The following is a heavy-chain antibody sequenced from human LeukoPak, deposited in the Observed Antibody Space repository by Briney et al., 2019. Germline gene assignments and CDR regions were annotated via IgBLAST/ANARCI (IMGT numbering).Heavy chain of an antibody. CDR1: GFTFSSYA. Sequence: PGGSLRLSCAASGFTFSSYAMSWVRQAPGKGLEWVSAISGSGGSTYYADSVRGRFTISRDNSKNTLYLQMNSLRAEDTAVYYCAKEDYDYVWGSYRSTPTFGYWGQGTLVTVSS. CDR3: AKEDYDYVWGSYRSTPTFGY. D-gene: IGHD3-16*02. CDR2: ISGSGGST. V-gene: IGHV3-23*01. J-gene: IGHJ4*02.